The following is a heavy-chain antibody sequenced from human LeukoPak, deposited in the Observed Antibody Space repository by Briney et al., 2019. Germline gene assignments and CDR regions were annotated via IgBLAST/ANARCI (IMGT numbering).Heavy chain of an antibody. D-gene: IGHD3-10*01. CDR3: ARDSPLYGSGNYRSPDN. CDR2: IWYDGSNK. CDR1: GFTFSSYG. Sequence: GGSLRLSCAASGFTFSSYGMHWVRQAPGKGLEWVAVIWYDGSNKYYADSVKGRFTISRDNSKNTMYLQMNSLRAEETAVYYCARDSPLYGSGNYRSPDNWGQGTLVTVSS. J-gene: IGHJ4*02. V-gene: IGHV3-33*01.